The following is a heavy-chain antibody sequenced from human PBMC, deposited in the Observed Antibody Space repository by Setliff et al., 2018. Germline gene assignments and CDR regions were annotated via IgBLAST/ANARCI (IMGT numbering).Heavy chain of an antibody. CDR2: IYYSGST. V-gene: IGHV4-59*06. J-gene: IGHJ5*02. CDR1: GFTVSSNY. Sequence: SETLRLSCAASGFTVSSNYMSWVRQPPGKGLEWIGYIYYSGSTYYNPSLKSRVTISVDTSKNQFSLKLSSVTAADTAVYYCARGITMVRGVIIHNWFDPWGQGTLVTVSS. CDR3: ARGITMVRGVIIHNWFDP. D-gene: IGHD3-10*01.